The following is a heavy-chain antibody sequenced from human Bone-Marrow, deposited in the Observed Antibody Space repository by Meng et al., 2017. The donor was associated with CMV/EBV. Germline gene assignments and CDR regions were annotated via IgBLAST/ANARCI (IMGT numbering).Heavy chain of an antibody. D-gene: IGHD3-3*01. Sequence: GSLRLSCSVSGGSVSSRSYYWSWIRQPPGKGLEWIGYIYYSGSTNYNPSLKSRVTISVDTSKNQFSLKLSSVTAADTAVYYCARVNDFIGAFDIWGQGTMVTVSS. CDR3: ARVNDFIGAFDI. CDR2: IYYSGST. CDR1: GGSVSSRSYY. V-gene: IGHV4-61*01. J-gene: IGHJ3*02.